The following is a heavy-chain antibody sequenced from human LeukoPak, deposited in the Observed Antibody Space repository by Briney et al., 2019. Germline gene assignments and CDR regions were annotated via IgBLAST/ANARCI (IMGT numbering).Heavy chain of an antibody. D-gene: IGHD3-22*01. CDR1: GGSISSYY. J-gene: IGHJ4*02. V-gene: IGHV4-59*12. CDR2: IYYSGST. CDR3: ATNPYYYDSSGSDY. Sequence: SETLSHTCTVSGGSISSYYWSWIRQPPGKGLEWIGYIYYSGSTNYNPSLKSRVTISVDTSKNQFSLKLSSVTAADTAVYYCATNPYYYDSSGSDYWGQGTLVTVSS.